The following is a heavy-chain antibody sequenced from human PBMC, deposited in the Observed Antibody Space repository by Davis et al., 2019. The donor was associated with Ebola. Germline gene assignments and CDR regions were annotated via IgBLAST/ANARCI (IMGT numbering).Heavy chain of an antibody. Sequence: AASVKVSCKASGYTFTNYGITWVRQAPGQGLEWMGWINPHNGHTNYAQTVQGRVTITADKSTSTAYMELSSLRSEDTAVYYCARAQFPTTSDHWGQGTLVTVSS. J-gene: IGHJ4*02. D-gene: IGHD1-1*01. CDR2: INPHNGHT. V-gene: IGHV1-18*04. CDR1: GYTFTNYG. CDR3: ARAQFPTTSDH.